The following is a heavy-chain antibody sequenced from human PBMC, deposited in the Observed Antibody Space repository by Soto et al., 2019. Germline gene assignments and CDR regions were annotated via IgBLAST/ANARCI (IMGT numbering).Heavy chain of an antibody. CDR3: ARDMALIDY. CDR1: GFTFSTYS. CDR2: ITSTSSYI. V-gene: IGHV3-21*01. J-gene: IGHJ4*02. Sequence: GGSLRLSCAASGFTFSTYSRNWVRLAPGKGLEWVSSITSTSSYIYYADSVKGRFTISRDNAKNSLYLQMNSLRAEDTAVYYCARDMALIDYWGQGTLVTVSS. D-gene: IGHD3-16*01.